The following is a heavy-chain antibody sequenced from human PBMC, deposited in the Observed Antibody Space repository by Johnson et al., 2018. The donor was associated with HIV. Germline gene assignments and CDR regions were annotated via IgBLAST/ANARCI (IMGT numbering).Heavy chain of an antibody. CDR3: AKDGVGATPFAFDI. CDR2: IRYDGSNK. J-gene: IGHJ3*02. D-gene: IGHD1-26*01. V-gene: IGHV3-30*02. CDR1: GFTFSSYG. Sequence: VQLVESGGGVVQPGRSLRLSCAASGFTFSSYGMHWVRQAPGKGLEWVAFIRYDGSNKYYADSVKGRFTISRDNSKNTLYLQMNSLRAEDTAVYYCAKDGVGATPFAFDIWGQGTMVTVSS.